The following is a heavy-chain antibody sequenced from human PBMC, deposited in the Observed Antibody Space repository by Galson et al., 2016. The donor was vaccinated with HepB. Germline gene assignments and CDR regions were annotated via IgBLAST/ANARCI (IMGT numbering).Heavy chain of an antibody. Sequence: SETLSLTCIVSGDSISSSSYFWGWIRQPPGKGLEWIGTIYYRGSTSYNPSLQRRVTISVDTSKNQFSLKLNSVTTTDTAVYYCARLRGIWGSSWSGGDMDVWGKGTTVTVSS. CDR1: GDSISSSSYF. CDR3: ARLRGIWGSSWSGGDMDV. J-gene: IGHJ6*03. CDR2: IYYRGST. D-gene: IGHD6-13*01. V-gene: IGHV4-39*01.